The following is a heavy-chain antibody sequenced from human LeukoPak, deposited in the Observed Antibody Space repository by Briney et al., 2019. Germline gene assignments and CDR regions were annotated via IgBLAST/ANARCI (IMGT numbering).Heavy chain of an antibody. Sequence: PSETLSLTCNVSGASFNYYYWSWIRQPAGKGLEWIGRVYLGGSTNYYPSLKSRVMMSLDKANNQFSLRLSSVTAADTATYYCARDHCDDAACYPFDRWGQGTLVTVSS. V-gene: IGHV4-4*07. CDR1: GASFNYYY. CDR2: VYLGGST. CDR3: ARDHCDDAACYPFDR. D-gene: IGHD2-21*01. J-gene: IGHJ4*02.